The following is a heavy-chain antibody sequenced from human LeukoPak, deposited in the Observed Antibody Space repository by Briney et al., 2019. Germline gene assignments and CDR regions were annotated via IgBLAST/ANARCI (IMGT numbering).Heavy chain of an antibody. CDR1: GGSISSYY. CDR2: IYYSGST. CDR3: ARDGDGSGVAKY. Sequence: PSETLSLTCTVSGGSISSYYWSWIRQPPGKGLEWIGYIYYSGSTSYNPSLKSRVTISVDTSKNQFSLKLSSVTAADTAVYYCARDGDGSGVAKYWGQGTLVTVSS. V-gene: IGHV4-59*01. J-gene: IGHJ4*02. D-gene: IGHD5-24*01.